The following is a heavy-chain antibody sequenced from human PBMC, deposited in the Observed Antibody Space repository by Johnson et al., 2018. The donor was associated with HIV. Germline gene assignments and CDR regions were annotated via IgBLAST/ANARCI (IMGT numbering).Heavy chain of an antibody. Sequence: VPLVESGGGVVQPGRSLRLYCAASGFPFSSYTMHWVRQAPGKGLEWVAVISYDGSNKYYADSVKGRFTISRDNSKNTLYLQMNSLRAEDTAVFYCARDRGYLDAFDIWGQGTMVTVSS. CDR3: ARDRGYLDAFDI. CDR1: GFPFSSYT. D-gene: IGHD1-26*01. CDR2: ISYDGSNK. J-gene: IGHJ3*02. V-gene: IGHV3-30*04.